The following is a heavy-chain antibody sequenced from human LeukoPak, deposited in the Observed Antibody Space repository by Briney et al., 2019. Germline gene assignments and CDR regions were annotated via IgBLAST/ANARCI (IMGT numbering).Heavy chain of an antibody. CDR1: GFTFSSYG. Sequence: GGSLRLSCAASGFTFSSYGMHWVRQAPGKGLEWVAVISYDGSNKYYADSVKGRFTISRDNSKNTLYLQMNSLRAEDTAVYYCAKARGSYNYYYYMDVWGKGPRSPSP. V-gene: IGHV3-30*18. CDR3: AKARGSYNYYYYMDV. CDR2: ISYDGSNK. J-gene: IGHJ6*03. D-gene: IGHD1-26*01.